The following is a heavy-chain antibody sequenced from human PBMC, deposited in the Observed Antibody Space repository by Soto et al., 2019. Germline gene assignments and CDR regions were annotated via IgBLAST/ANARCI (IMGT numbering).Heavy chain of an antibody. CDR1: GFTVSSNY. Sequence: GGSLRLSCAASGFTVSSNYMSWVRQAPGKGLEWVSVIYSGGSTYYADSVKGRFTISRHNSKNTLYLQMNSLRAEDTAVYYCARDSAVYYGSGSSPELTDYWGQGTLVTVSS. V-gene: IGHV3-53*04. J-gene: IGHJ4*02. D-gene: IGHD3-10*01. CDR2: IYSGGST. CDR3: ARDSAVYYGSGSSPELTDY.